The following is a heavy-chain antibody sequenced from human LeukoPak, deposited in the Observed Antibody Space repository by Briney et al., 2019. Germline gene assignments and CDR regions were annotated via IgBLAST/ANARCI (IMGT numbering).Heavy chain of an antibody. CDR3: ARGRYGDYTEYFQY. Sequence: PSETLSLTCTVSGGSISSYYWSWIRQPPGKGLEWIGYIYYSGSTNYNPSLKSRVTISVDTSKNQFSLKMSSVTSADTAVYYCARGRYGDYTEYFQYWGQGTLVTVSS. CDR2: IYYSGST. J-gene: IGHJ1*01. CDR1: GGSISSYY. V-gene: IGHV4-59*12. D-gene: IGHD4-17*01.